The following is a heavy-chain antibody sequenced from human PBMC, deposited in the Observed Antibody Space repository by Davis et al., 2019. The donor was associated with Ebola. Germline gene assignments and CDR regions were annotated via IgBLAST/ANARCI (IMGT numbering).Heavy chain of an antibody. D-gene: IGHD3-16*01. CDR1: GGSFSGYY. Sequence: SETLSLTCAVYGGSFSGYYWSWIRQLPGKGLEWIGEINHSGSTYYNPSLKSPVTISVDRSKNQFSLNLSSVTAADTAVYYCARDVRGSYWGAIAWFDPWGQGILVTVSS. J-gene: IGHJ5*02. CDR3: ARDVRGSYWGAIAWFDP. V-gene: IGHV4-34*01. CDR2: INHSGST.